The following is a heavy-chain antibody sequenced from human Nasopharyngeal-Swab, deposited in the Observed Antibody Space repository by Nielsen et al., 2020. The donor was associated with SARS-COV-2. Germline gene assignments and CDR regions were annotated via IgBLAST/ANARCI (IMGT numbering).Heavy chain of an antibody. CDR1: GFTFSSYE. J-gene: IGHJ3*02. CDR2: ISSSGSTI. CDR3: ARGDGGDYSSSWYLAFDI. D-gene: IGHD6-13*01. Sequence: GASLPISCAASGFTFSSYEMNWVRQAPGKGLEWVSSISSSGSTIYYADSVKGRFTISRDNAKNSLYLQMNSLRAEDTAVYYCARGDGGDYSSSWYLAFDIWGQGTMVTVSS. V-gene: IGHV3-48*03.